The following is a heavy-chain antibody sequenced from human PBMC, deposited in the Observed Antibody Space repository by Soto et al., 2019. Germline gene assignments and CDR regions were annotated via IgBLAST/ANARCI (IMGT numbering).Heavy chain of an antibody. CDR3: AKDNRPYYYDSSGYYDRGYFDY. CDR2: ISWDGGST. D-gene: IGHD3-22*01. V-gene: IGHV3-43*01. CDR1: GFTFDDYT. Sequence: GGSLRLSCAASGFTFDDYTMHWVRQAPGKGLEWVSLISWDGGSTYYADSVKGRFTISRDNSKNSLYLQMNSLRTEDTALYYCAKDNRPYYYDSSGYYDRGYFDYWGQGTLVTVSS. J-gene: IGHJ4*02.